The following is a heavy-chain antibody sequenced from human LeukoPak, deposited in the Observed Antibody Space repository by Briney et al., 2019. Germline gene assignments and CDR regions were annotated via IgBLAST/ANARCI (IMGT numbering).Heavy chain of an antibody. Sequence: SVKVSCKASGGTFSSYAISWVRQAPGQGLEWMGGIIPIFGTANYAQKFQGRVTITADESTSTAYMELSSLRSEDTAVYYWARVLSGLRYFDWLLSAGWFDPWGQGTLVTVSS. J-gene: IGHJ5*02. V-gene: IGHV1-69*13. CDR3: ARVLSGLRYFDWLLSAGWFDP. CDR1: GGTFSSYA. D-gene: IGHD3-9*01. CDR2: IIPIFGTA.